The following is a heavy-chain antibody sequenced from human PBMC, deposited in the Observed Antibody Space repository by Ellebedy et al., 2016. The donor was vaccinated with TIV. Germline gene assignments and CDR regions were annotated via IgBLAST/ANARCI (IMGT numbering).Heavy chain of an antibody. J-gene: IGHJ5*02. V-gene: IGHV2-70*11. CDR1: GFLLSTSGMC. Sequence: SGPTLVKPTQTLTLTCTFSGFLLSTSGMCVNWIRQPPGKALEWLARIDSDDDKYYSTSLKTRLTISKDTSKNQVVLTMTNMDPVDTATYYCARTRYGGNSGSFDPWGQGTLVTVSS. CDR3: ARTRYGGNSGSFDP. CDR2: IDSDDDK. D-gene: IGHD4-23*01.